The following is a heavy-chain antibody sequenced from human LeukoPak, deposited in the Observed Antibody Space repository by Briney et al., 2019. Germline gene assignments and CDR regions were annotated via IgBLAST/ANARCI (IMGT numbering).Heavy chain of an antibody. V-gene: IGHV4-59*01. CDR2: IYYSGST. CDR3: DY. J-gene: IGHJ4*02. CDR1: GGSISSYY. Sequence: SETLSLTCTVSGGSISSYYWSWIRQPPGKGLEWIGYIYYSGSTNYNPSLKSRVTISVDTSVTAADTAVYSSPLIAVAGTDFDYWGQGTLVTVSS. D-gene: IGHD6-19*01.